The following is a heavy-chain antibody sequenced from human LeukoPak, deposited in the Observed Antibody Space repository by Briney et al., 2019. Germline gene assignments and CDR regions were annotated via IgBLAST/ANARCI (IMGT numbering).Heavy chain of an antibody. J-gene: IGHJ4*02. V-gene: IGHV3-11*04. Sequence: GGSLRLSCAASGFTFSDYYMSWVRQAPGKGLEWLSYISRRGNTIYYAGSVWGRFTVSRDNAQNSLYLQMNSLRAEDTAVYYCARDHYGSNSLDYWGQGTLVTVSS. CDR2: ISRRGNTI. D-gene: IGHD4-23*01. CDR1: GFTFSDYY. CDR3: ARDHYGSNSLDY.